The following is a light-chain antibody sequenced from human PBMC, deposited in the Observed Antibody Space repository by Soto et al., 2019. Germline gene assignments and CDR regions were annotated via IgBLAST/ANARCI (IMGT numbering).Light chain of an antibody. V-gene: IGKV1-5*03. CDR1: QSISSW. CDR2: KAS. J-gene: IGKJ1*01. CDR3: QQYNSYRRT. Sequence: DIPMTQSPSTLSASVGDRVTITCRASQSISSWLAWYQQKPGKAPKLLIYKASSLESGVPSRFSGSGSGTEFTLTISSLQPDDFATYYFQQYNSYRRTFGQGTKVEIK.